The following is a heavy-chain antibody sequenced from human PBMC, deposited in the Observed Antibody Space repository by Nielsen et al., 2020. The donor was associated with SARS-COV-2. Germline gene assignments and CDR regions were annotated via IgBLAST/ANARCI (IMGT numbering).Heavy chain of an antibody. CDR1: GFTFSSYA. D-gene: IGHD3-16*01. J-gene: IGHJ3*02. Sequence: GESLKISCAASGFTFSSYAMHWVRQAPGKGLEWVAVISYDGSNKYYADSLKGRFTISRDNSKNTLYLQMNSLRAEDTAVYYCARDRRIPGGFDAFDIWGQGTMVTVSS. CDR3: ARDRRIPGGFDAFDI. V-gene: IGHV3-30*04. CDR2: ISYDGSNK.